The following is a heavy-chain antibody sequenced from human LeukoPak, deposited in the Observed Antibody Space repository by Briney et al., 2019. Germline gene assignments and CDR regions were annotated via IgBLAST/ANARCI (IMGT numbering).Heavy chain of an antibody. CDR1: GGSISTYY. D-gene: IGHD3-22*01. V-gene: IGHV4-59*13. CDR3: ARHDGSAFDAFDI. Sequence: PSETLSLTCTVSGGSISTYYWSWIRQPPGKGLEWIGYIYSSGSTNYNPSLKSRVTISVDTSKNQFSLKLSSVTAADTAVYYCARHDGSAFDAFDIWGQGTMLTVSS. J-gene: IGHJ3*02. CDR2: IYSSGST.